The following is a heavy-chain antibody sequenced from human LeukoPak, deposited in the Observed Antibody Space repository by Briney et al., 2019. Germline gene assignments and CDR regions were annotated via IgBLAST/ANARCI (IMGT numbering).Heavy chain of an antibody. Sequence: AGGSLRLSCAASGFTFSSYGMHWVRQAPGKGLEWVAFIRYDGSNKYYADSVKGRFTISRDNSKNTLYLQMNSLRAEDTALYYCAREFTDAFDIWGQGTMVTVSS. V-gene: IGHV3-30*02. CDR2: IRYDGSNK. CDR1: GFTFSSYG. CDR3: AREFTDAFDI. J-gene: IGHJ3*02.